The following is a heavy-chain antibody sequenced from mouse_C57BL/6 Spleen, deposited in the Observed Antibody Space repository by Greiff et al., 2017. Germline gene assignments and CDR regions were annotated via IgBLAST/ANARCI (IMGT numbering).Heavy chain of an antibody. J-gene: IGHJ2*01. CDR2: IHPSSGYT. V-gene: IGHV1-4*01. CDR3: ARSYYYGSSYGGD. CDR1: GYTFTSYT. D-gene: IGHD1-1*01. Sequence: QVQLKQSGAELARPGASVQMSCKASGYTFTSYTLHWVKQRPGQGLEWIGYIHPSSGYTKYNQKFKDKATLTADKSSSTAYMQLSSLTSEDSAVEYWARSYYYGSSYGGDWGQGTTLTVSS.